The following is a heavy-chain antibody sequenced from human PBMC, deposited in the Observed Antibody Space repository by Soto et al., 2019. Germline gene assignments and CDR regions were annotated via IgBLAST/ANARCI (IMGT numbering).Heavy chain of an antibody. D-gene: IGHD2-15*01. CDR2: IYPGDSDT. CDR1: GYTFTSYW. Sequence: PGESLKISCKGSGYTFTSYWIGWVRQMPGKGLEWMGIIYPGDSDTGYSPSFQGQVTISADKSISTAYLQWSSLKASDTAMYYCARSGCSGGSCYYHYGMDVWGQGTTVTVSS. CDR3: ARSGCSGGSCYYHYGMDV. J-gene: IGHJ6*02. V-gene: IGHV5-51*01.